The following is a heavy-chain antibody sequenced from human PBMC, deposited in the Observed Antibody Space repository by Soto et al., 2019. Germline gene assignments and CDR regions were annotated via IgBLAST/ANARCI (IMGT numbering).Heavy chain of an antibody. D-gene: IGHD4-17*01. Sequence: SETLSLTCTVSGVSVSSGSFYWAWIRQPPGKGLEWIGFGSYSGTTNYKPSLKSRVTISVDASGSQISLKVSSLTAADTAVYYCARGATVTQYDYWGQGTLVTVSS. V-gene: IGHV4-61*01. J-gene: IGHJ4*02. CDR3: ARGATVTQYDY. CDR2: GSYSGTT. CDR1: GVSVSSGSFY.